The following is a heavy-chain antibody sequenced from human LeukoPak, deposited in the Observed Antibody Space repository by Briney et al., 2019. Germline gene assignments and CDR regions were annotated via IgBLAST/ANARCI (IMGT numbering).Heavy chain of an antibody. CDR1: GFTFSSYA. J-gene: IGHJ4*02. V-gene: IGHV3-23*01. CDR2: ISGSGGST. CDR3: AKALIDYDSSGYYELDY. D-gene: IGHD3-22*01. Sequence: GGSLRLSCAASGFTFSSYAMSWVRQAPGKGLEWVSAISGSGGSTYYADSVKGRFTISRDNSKNTLYLQMNSLRAEDTAVYYCAKALIDYDSSGYYELDYWGQGTLVTVSS.